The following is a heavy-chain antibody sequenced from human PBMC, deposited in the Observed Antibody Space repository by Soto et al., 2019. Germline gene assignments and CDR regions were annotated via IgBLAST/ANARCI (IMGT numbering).Heavy chain of an antibody. J-gene: IGHJ4*02. D-gene: IGHD3-9*01. Sequence: QVQVLQWGAGLLKPSETLSLTCGVSGGSFSAYHWSWVRQPPGKGLEWIAEINHGSTNYNPSLKSRVNISEDTYKNQISLKLRFVTAADTAVYYCARGPKYFDSVDSWGKGTLVTVAS. CDR3: ARGPKYFDSVDS. CDR1: GGSFSAYH. V-gene: IGHV4-34*01. CDR2: INHGST.